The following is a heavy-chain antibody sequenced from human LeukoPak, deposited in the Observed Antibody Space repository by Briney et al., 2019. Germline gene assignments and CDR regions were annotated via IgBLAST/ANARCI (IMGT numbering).Heavy chain of an antibody. Sequence: ASVKVSCKASGYTLIDYCIHWVPQAPGQGLEWMGRINPNSGGTNYAQKFQGRVTMTSDTSISTAYMELSRLRSDDTAVYYCASEYNWNDPAYYYYMDVWGKGTTVTVSS. CDR3: ASEYNWNDPAYYYYMDV. D-gene: IGHD1-20*01. V-gene: IGHV1-2*06. CDR2: INPNSGGT. J-gene: IGHJ6*03. CDR1: GYTLIDYC.